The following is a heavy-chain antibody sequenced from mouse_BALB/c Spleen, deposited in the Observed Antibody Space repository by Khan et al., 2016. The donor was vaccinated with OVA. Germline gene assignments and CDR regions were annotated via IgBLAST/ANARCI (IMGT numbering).Heavy chain of an antibody. CDR2: IWSGGTT. Sequence: QVQLKQSGPGLVQPSQSLSITCTVSVFSLTTYGVHWVRQSPGKGLEWLGVIWSGGTTDYSAAFISRLSITTDNSKSQVFFKMNSLQANDTAIYYCARNYDYDEGLAYWGQGTLVTVSA. V-gene: IGHV2-2*02. CDR3: ARNYDYDEGLAY. D-gene: IGHD2-4*01. CDR1: VFSLTTYG. J-gene: IGHJ3*01.